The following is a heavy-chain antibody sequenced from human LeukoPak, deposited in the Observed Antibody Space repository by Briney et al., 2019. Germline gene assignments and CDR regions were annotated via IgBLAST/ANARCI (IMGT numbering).Heavy chain of an antibody. D-gene: IGHD2-15*01. V-gene: IGHV1-18*01. CDR2: ISAYNGNT. CDR3: ARECAGGSCYALDAFDI. J-gene: IGHJ3*02. CDR1: GYTFTSYG. Sequence: GASVKVSCEASGYTFTSYGISWVRQAPGQGLEWMGWISAYNGNTNYAQKLQGRVTMTTDTSTSTAYMELRSLRSDDTAVYYCARECAGGSCYALDAFDIWGQGTMVTVSS.